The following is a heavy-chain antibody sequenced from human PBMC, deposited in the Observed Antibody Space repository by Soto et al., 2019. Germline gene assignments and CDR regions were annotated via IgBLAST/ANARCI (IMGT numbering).Heavy chain of an antibody. CDR1: GYTFTSYA. J-gene: IGHJ5*02. CDR2: INAGNGNT. D-gene: IGHD3-10*01. Sequence: QVQLVQSGAEEKKPGASVKVSCKASGYTFTSYAMHWVRQAPGQRLEWMGWINAGNGNTKYSQKFQGRVTITRDTSASTAYMELSSLRSEDTAVYYCARRGITMVRGVINYWFDPWGQGTLVTVSS. V-gene: IGHV1-3*05. CDR3: ARRGITMVRGVINYWFDP.